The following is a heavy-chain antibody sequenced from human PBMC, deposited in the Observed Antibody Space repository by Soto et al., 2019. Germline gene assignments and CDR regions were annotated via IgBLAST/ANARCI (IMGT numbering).Heavy chain of an antibody. V-gene: IGHV5-51*01. CDR3: AIQGRYCTNGVCPYYYGMDV. Sequence: GESLKISCKGSGYSFTSYWIGWVRQMPGKGLEWMGIIYPGDSDTRYSPSFQGQVTISADKSISTAYLQWSSLKASDTAMYYFAIQGRYCTNGVCPYYYGMDVWGQGTTVTVSS. CDR2: IYPGDSDT. CDR1: GYSFTSYW. J-gene: IGHJ6*02. D-gene: IGHD2-8*01.